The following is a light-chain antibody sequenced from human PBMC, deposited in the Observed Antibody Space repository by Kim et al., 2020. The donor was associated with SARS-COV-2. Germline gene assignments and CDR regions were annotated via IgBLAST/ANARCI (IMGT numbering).Light chain of an antibody. CDR1: RGIHNY. CDR2: AAS. CDR3: QKYNTAPWT. J-gene: IGKJ1*01. Sequence: DIQMTQSPSSLSASVGDRVTITCRASRGIHNYLAWYQQKPGKVPKLLIYAASTLHSGVPSRFSGSGSETDFTLIISSLQPEDVATYYCQKYNTAPWTFGQGTKVDIK. V-gene: IGKV1-27*01.